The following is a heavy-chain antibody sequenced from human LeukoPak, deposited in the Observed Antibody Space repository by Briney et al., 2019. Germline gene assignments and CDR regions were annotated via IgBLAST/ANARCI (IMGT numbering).Heavy chain of an antibody. V-gene: IGHV1-18*01. J-gene: IGHJ5*02. D-gene: IGHD3-9*01. CDR3: ARDRAMTDYDILTGSNWFDP. CDR1: GYTFISYG. CDR2: ISAYNGNT. Sequence: ASVKVSCKASGYTFISYGISWVRQAPGRGLEWMGWISAYNGNTNYAQKFQDRVTMTTDTSTSTAYMELRSLRSDDTAVYYCARDRAMTDYDILTGSNWFDPWGQGTLVTVSS.